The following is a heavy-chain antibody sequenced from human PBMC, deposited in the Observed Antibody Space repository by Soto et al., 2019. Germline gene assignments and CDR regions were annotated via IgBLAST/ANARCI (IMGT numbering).Heavy chain of an antibody. CDR3: AKEDDGVGPTAYFGY. V-gene: IGHV3-23*01. CDR1: GFTFTHYG. D-gene: IGHD1-26*01. CDR2: ISCRDGST. J-gene: IGHJ4*02. Sequence: GGSLRLSCDASGFTFTHYGMSWGREAGGKGLEWVSCISCRDGSTYFADSVKGRFTICRDNSENTLYRQMNSLRAEDTAVYYCAKEDDGVGPTAYFGYWGKGTRVTVS.